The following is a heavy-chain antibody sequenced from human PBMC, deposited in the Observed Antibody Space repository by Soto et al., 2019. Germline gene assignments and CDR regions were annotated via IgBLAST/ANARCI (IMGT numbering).Heavy chain of an antibody. Sequence: ASVKVSCKASGYTFTSYYMHWVRQAPGQGLEWMGIINPSGGSTSYAQKFQGRVTMTRDTSTSTAYMELSRLRSEDTAVYYCARDPGYCSGGSCVRGLEKYFQHWGQGTLVTVSS. CDR2: INPSGGST. D-gene: IGHD2-15*01. V-gene: IGHV1-46*01. J-gene: IGHJ1*01. CDR1: GYTFTSYY. CDR3: ARDPGYCSGGSCVRGLEKYFQH.